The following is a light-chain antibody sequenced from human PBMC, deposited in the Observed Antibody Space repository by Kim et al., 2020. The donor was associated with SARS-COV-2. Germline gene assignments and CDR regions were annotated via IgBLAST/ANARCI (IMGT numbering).Light chain of an antibody. CDR2: GAS. CDR1: QRINGNY. J-gene: IGKJ2*01. CDR3: QQYGSSPYT. Sequence: EIVLTQSPGTLSLSPGERGTLSCGASQRINGNYLAWYQQKPGQAPRLLIYGASSRATGIPDRFSGNGSGTDFTLTISRLEPEDFAVYYCQQYGSSPYTFGQGTKLEI. V-gene: IGKV3-20*01.